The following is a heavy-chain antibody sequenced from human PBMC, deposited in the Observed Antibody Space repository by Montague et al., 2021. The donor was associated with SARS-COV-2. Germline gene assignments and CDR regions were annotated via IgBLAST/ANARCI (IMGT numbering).Heavy chain of an antibody. V-gene: IGHV4-31*03. CDR1: GGSISSGGYY. Sequence: TLSLTCTVSGGSISSGGYYWSWVRQPPGKGLDWIGYIFYRGGTYYNPSLKSRVSMSVDTSKIQFSLKLTSVTAADTAVYYCARANYYVMTSKAYALDVWGQGTTVTVSS. D-gene: IGHD3-16*01. J-gene: IGHJ6*02. CDR3: ARANYYVMTSKAYALDV. CDR2: IFYRGGT.